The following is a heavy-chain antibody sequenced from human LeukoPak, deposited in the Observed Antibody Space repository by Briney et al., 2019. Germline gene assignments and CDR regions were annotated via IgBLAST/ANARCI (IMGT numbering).Heavy chain of an antibody. CDR1: GYTFTSYG. D-gene: IGHD2-2*01. Sequence: ASVKVSCKASGYTFTSYGISWVRQAPGQGLEWMGWISAYNGNTNYAQKLQGRVTMTTDTSTSTAYMELRSLRSDDTAVYYCARDIVVVPAAIEDAFDIWGQGTMATVSS. V-gene: IGHV1-18*01. CDR3: ARDIVVVPAAIEDAFDI. CDR2: ISAYNGNT. J-gene: IGHJ3*02.